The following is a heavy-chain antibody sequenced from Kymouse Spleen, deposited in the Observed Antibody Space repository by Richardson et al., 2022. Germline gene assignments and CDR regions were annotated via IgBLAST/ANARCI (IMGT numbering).Heavy chain of an antibody. CDR2: IYYSGST. J-gene: IGHJ6*02. V-gene: IGHV4-61*01. Sequence: QVQLQESGPGLVKPSETLSLTCTVSGGSVSSGSYYWSWIRQPPGKGLEWIGYIYYSGSTNYNPSLKSRVTISVDTSKNQFSLKLSSVTAADTAVYYCAREGSSSWYDYYYYGMDVWGQGTTVTVSS. CDR1: GGSVSSGSYY. D-gene: IGHD6-13*01. CDR3: AREGSSSWYDYYYYGMDV.